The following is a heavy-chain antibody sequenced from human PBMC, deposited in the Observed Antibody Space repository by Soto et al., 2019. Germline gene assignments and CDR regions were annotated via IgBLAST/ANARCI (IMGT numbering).Heavy chain of an antibody. CDR3: ARDHMLRGYSYGLAPNWFDP. V-gene: IGHV4-59*01. Sequence: SETLSLTCTVSVGSISSYYWSWIRQPPGKGLEWIGYIYYSGSTNYNPSLKSRVTISVDTSKNQFSLKLSSVTAADTAVYYCARDHMLRGYSYGLAPNWFDPWGQGTLVTVSS. D-gene: IGHD5-18*01. CDR2: IYYSGST. CDR1: VGSISSYY. J-gene: IGHJ5*02.